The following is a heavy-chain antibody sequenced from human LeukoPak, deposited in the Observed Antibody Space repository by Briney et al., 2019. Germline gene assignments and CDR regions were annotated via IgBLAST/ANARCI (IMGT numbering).Heavy chain of an antibody. Sequence: ASVTVSCPASGYTFSDYYIHWVRQAPGQGLEWMGIINPSGGSTNYAQKFQGRVTMTSDMSTSTVYMELSSLRSEDTDVYYCAIEGGIAAAGTYYWDQGTLVTVSS. CDR1: GYTFSDYY. CDR2: INPSGGST. D-gene: IGHD6-13*01. V-gene: IGHV1-46*01. J-gene: IGHJ4*02. CDR3: AIEGGIAAAGTYY.